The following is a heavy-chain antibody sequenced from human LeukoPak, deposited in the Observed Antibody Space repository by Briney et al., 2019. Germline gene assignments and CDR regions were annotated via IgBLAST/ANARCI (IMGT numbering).Heavy chain of an antibody. CDR3: AKGSSSNYYYYYYMDV. D-gene: IGHD6-13*01. J-gene: IGHJ6*03. Sequence: HPGGSLRLSCAASGFTFDDYAMSWVRQAPGKGLEWVSAISGSGGSTYYADSVKGRFTISRDNSKNTLYLQMNSLRAEDTAVYYCAKGSSSNYYYYYYMDVWGKGTTVTVSS. CDR1: GFTFDDYA. CDR2: ISGSGGST. V-gene: IGHV3-23*01.